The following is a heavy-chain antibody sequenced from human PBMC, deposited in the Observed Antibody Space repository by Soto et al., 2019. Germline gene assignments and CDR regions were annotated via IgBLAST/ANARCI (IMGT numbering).Heavy chain of an antibody. Sequence: SETLSLTCTVSGGSISSGGYYWSWIRQHPGKGLEWIGYIHYSGSTYYNPSLKSRVTISVDTSKNQFSLKLSSVTAADTAVYYCARADYDILTGYYPNWFDPWGQGTLVTVS. CDR2: IHYSGST. D-gene: IGHD3-9*01. CDR1: GGSISSGGYY. V-gene: IGHV4-31*03. CDR3: ARADYDILTGYYPNWFDP. J-gene: IGHJ5*02.